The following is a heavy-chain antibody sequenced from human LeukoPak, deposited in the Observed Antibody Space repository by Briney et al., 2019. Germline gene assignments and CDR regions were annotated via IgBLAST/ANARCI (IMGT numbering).Heavy chain of an antibody. Sequence: PGGSLRLSCAASGFTFSSYSMSWVRQAPGKGLEWVSSITTSSTYISHADSVKGRFTISRDNAKNSLYPQMNSLRAEDTAVYYCARGKYSSGWFDYWGQGTLVTVSS. CDR2: ITTSSTYI. V-gene: IGHV3-21*01. D-gene: IGHD6-19*01. CDR1: GFTFSSYS. CDR3: ARGKYSSGWFDY. J-gene: IGHJ4*02.